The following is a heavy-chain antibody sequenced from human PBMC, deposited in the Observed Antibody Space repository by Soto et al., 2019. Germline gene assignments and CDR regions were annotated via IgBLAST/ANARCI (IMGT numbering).Heavy chain of an antibody. Sequence: QVQLVQSGAEVKKPGSSVKVSCKASGGTFSSYTISWVRQAPGQGLEWMGRIIPILGIANYAQKFQGRVTXTXDXXTSTAYMELSSLRSEDTAVYYCARVGSRPRGNGDYWGQGTLVTVSS. D-gene: IGHD3-10*01. CDR3: ARVGSRPRGNGDY. CDR2: IIPILGIA. J-gene: IGHJ4*02. CDR1: GGTFSSYT. V-gene: IGHV1-69*02.